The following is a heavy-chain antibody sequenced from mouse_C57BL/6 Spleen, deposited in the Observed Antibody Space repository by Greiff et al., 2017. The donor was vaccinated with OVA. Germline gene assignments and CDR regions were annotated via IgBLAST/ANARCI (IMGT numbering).Heavy chain of an antibody. V-gene: IGHV1-69*01. CDR3: ARGSSGYVLYCAMDY. J-gene: IGHJ4*01. D-gene: IGHD3-2*02. CDR2: IDPSDSYT. Sequence: QVQLQQPGAELVMPGASVKLSCKASGYTFTSYWMHWVKQRPGQGLEWIGEIDPSDSYTNYNQKFKGKSTLTVDKSSSTAYMQLSSLTSEDSAVYYCARGSSGYVLYCAMDYWGQGTSVTVSS. CDR1: GYTFTSYW.